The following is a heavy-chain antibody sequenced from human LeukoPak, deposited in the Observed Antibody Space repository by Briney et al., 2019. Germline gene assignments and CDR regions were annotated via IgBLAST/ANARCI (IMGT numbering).Heavy chain of an antibody. V-gene: IGHV4-59*01. CDR1: GCSISSYY. D-gene: IGHD6-13*01. J-gene: IGHJ2*01. Sequence: SETLSLTCTVPGCSISSYYWSWIRQPPGKGLEWIGYIYYSGSTNYSPSLKSRLTISVDTSKNQVSLKLSSVTAADTAVYYCARTYGSSGLGYFDLWGRGTLVTVSS. CDR3: ARTYGSSGLGYFDL. CDR2: IYYSGST.